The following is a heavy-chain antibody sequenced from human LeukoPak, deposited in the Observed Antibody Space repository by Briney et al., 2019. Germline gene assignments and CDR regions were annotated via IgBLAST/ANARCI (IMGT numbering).Heavy chain of an antibody. CDR2: IYTSGST. CDR3: AALYYYDRRDFDI. J-gene: IGHJ3*02. V-gene: IGHV4-59*10. CDR1: GGSFGGYY. D-gene: IGHD3-22*01. Sequence: SETLSLTCAVYGGSFGGYYWSWIRQPAGKGLEWIGRIYTSGSTNYNPSLKSRVTISVDTSKNQFSLKLSSVTAADTAVYYCAALYYYDRRDFDIWGQGTMVTVSS.